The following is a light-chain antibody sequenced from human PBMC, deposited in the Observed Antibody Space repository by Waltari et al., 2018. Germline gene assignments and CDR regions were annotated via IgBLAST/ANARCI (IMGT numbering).Light chain of an antibody. Sequence: DIQMTQSPSSLFASVGDRVTITCRASQSISNYLNWYQQKPGKAPKLLIYAASSLQSEVPSRFSGSGSGTDFTLTISCLQPEDFATYHCQQSYTSLTFGGGTKVEIE. CDR2: AAS. V-gene: IGKV1-39*01. CDR3: QQSYTSLT. CDR1: QSISNY. J-gene: IGKJ4*01.